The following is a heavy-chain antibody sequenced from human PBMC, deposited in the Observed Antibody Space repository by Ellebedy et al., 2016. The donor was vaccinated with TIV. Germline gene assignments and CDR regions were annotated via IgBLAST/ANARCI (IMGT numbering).Heavy chain of an antibody. Sequence: GGSLRLXXAASGFTFSSYAMSWVRQAPGKGLEWVSAISGSGGSTYYADSVKGRFTISRDNSKSTLYLQMNSLRAEDTAVYYCAKDVNSGWFDYWGQGTLVTVSS. CDR2: ISGSGGST. J-gene: IGHJ4*02. CDR3: AKDVNSGWFDY. D-gene: IGHD6-19*01. CDR1: GFTFSSYA. V-gene: IGHV3-23*01.